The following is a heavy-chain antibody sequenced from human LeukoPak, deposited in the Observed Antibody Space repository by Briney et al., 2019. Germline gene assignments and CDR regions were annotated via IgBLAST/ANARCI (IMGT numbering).Heavy chain of an antibody. Sequence: GGSLRLSCAASGFTFSSYSMNWVRQAPGKGLEWVSYISSSSTTIYYADSVKGRFTISRDNAKNSLYLQMNSLRAEDTAVYYCARDLQIAARQGSYFDYWGQETLVTVSS. CDR3: ARDLQIAARQGSYFDY. CDR2: ISSSSTTI. D-gene: IGHD6-6*01. J-gene: IGHJ4*02. V-gene: IGHV3-48*01. CDR1: GFTFSSYS.